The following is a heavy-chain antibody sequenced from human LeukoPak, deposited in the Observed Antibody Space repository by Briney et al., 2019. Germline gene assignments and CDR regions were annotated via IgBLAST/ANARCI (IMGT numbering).Heavy chain of an antibody. CDR2: IYPGDSDT. J-gene: IGHJ6*02. D-gene: IGHD5-12*01. V-gene: IGHV5-51*01. Sequence: GASPKISCNGSGYSFSNYWIGLVRHMPRKRQEWMGIIYPGDSDTKYSPSFQGQVTISADKSISTAYLQWSSLKASDTAMYYCATTLRGYYDYGMDVWGQGTTVTVSS. CDR1: GYSFSNYW. CDR3: ATTLRGYYDYGMDV.